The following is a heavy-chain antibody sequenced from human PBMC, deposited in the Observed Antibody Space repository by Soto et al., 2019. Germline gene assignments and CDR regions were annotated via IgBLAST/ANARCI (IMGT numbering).Heavy chain of an antibody. CDR3: ARAVAVAADFDY. D-gene: IGHD6-19*01. CDR1: GYTFTGYA. Sequence: QVQLVQSGAEEKKPGASVKVSCKASGYTFTGYAMHWVRQAPGQRLEWMGWINAGNGNTKYSQKFQGRVTINRDTAASTADMELSSLRSEDTAVYYCARAVAVAADFDYWGQGTLVTVSS. J-gene: IGHJ4*02. V-gene: IGHV1-3*05. CDR2: INAGNGNT.